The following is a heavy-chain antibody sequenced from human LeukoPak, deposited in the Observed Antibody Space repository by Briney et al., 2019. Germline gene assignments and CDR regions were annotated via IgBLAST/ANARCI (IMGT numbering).Heavy chain of an antibody. J-gene: IGHJ1*01. D-gene: IGHD4-17*01. CDR1: GYTFTGYY. Sequence: GASVKVSCKASGYTFTGYYMHWVRQAPGQGLEWMGWINPNSGGTNYAQKFQGRVTMTRDTSISTAYMELSRLRSDDTAVYYCASNDYGDYGTPSHWGQGTLVTVSS. V-gene: IGHV1-2*02. CDR2: INPNSGGT. CDR3: ASNDYGDYGTPSH.